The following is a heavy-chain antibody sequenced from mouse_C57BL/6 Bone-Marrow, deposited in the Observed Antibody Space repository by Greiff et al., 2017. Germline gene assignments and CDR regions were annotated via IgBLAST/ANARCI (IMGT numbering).Heavy chain of an antibody. CDR1: GYTFTSYG. CDR3: ARQAYYYGSSPHWYFDV. CDR2: IYPRSGNT. D-gene: IGHD1-1*01. Sequence: VQLQQSGAELARPGASVKLSCKASGYTFTSYGISWVKQRTGQGLEWIGEIYPRSGNTYYNEKFKGKATLTADKSSSTAYMELRSLTSEDSAVYFCARQAYYYGSSPHWYFDVWGTGTTVTVSS. V-gene: IGHV1-81*01. J-gene: IGHJ1*03.